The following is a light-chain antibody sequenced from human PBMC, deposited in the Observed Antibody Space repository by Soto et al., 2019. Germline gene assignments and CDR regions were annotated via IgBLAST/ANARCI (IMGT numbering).Light chain of an antibody. Sequence: EIVLTQSPGTLSLSPGEGATLSCRASQSVSSNYLTWYQQKPGQAPRLLIYGASSRATGIPDRFSGSGSGTDFTRTISRLEPEDFAVYYCQQYGSSPVTFGQGTKLEIK. J-gene: IGKJ2*01. CDR2: GAS. CDR1: QSVSSNY. CDR3: QQYGSSPVT. V-gene: IGKV3-20*01.